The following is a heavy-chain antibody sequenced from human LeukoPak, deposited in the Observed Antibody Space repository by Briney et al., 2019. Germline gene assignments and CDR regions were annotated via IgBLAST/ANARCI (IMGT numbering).Heavy chain of an antibody. CDR1: GYTFSNYY. D-gene: IGHD3-16*02. CDR3: ARVQPDYDYVWGSYRFDY. V-gene: IGHV1-46*01. CDR2: IGGST. Sequence: GASVKVSCKASGYTFSNYYIHWVRQAPGQGLGWMGIIGGSTNYAQKFQGRVTMTRDTSTSTVYMELSSLRSEDTAVYYCARVQPDYDYVWGSYRFDYWGQGTLVTVSS. J-gene: IGHJ4*02.